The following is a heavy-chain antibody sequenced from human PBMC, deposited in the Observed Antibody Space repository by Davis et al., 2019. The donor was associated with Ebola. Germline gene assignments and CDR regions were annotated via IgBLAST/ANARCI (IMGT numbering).Heavy chain of an antibody. J-gene: IGHJ6*02. D-gene: IGHD3-22*01. CDR2: IYYSGST. V-gene: IGHV4-34*01. CDR1: GGSFSVYW. CDR3: ARLEYYYDSSGYYYPYYYYGMDV. Sequence: SETLSLTCAVYGGSFSVYWWSWIRQPPGKGLEWIGSIYYSGSTYYNPSLKSRVTISVDTSKNQFSLKLSSVTAADTAVYYCARLEYYYDSSGYYYPYYYYGMDVWGQGTTVTVSS.